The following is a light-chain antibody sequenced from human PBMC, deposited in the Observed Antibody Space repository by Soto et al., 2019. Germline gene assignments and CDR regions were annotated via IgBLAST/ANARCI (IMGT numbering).Light chain of an antibody. CDR3: QHYNSYSEA. CDR1: QSITRF. J-gene: IGKJ1*01. CDR2: AAS. Sequence: DIQMTQSPSSLSASVGYRFTITCRASQSITRFLNWYQQKQGKAPKLLIYAASSLQSGVPSRLSGSGSGTEFTITISSMQTDDFATYYCQHYNSYSEAFGHGTKVDIK. V-gene: IGKV1-5*01.